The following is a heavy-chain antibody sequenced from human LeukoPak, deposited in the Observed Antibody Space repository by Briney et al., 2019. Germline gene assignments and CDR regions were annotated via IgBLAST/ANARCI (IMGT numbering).Heavy chain of an antibody. J-gene: IGHJ4*02. V-gene: IGHV4-4*02. CDR1: GXSIMTTNW. CDR3: TRESGAFSPFGF. D-gene: IGHD1-26*01. CDR2: VHLSGAT. Sequence: SETLSLTCAVSGXSIMTTNWWSWVRQPPGKGLEWIGEVHLSGATNYNPSLESRVSMSIDTSKNQMSLKLTSVTAADTAIYFCTRESGAFSPFGFWGQGTLVTVSS.